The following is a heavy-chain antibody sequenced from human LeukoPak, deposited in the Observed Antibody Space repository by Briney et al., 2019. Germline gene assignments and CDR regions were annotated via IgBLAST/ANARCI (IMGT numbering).Heavy chain of an antibody. D-gene: IGHD3-22*01. CDR2: ISGSGGST. CDR3: AKADPYYYDSSGYYY. J-gene: IGHJ4*02. CDR1: GFTVSSNY. V-gene: IGHV3-23*01. Sequence: GGSLRLSCAASGFTVSSNYMSWVRQAPGKGLEWVSAISGSGGSTYYADSVKGRFTISRDNSKNTLYLQMNSLRAEDTAVYYCAKADPYYYDSSGYYYWGQGTLVTVSS.